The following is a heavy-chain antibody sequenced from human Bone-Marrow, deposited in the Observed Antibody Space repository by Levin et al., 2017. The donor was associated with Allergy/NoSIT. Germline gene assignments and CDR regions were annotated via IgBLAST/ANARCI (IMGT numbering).Heavy chain of an antibody. Sequence: GGSLRLSCAASGFTFSSYSMNWVRQAPGKGLEWVSSISSSSSYIYYADSVKGRFTISRDNAKNSLYLQMNSLRAEDTAVYYCARDTRSDYDFWSGFYDYWGQGTLVTVSS. CDR3: ARDTRSDYDFWSGFYDY. CDR1: GFTFSSYS. D-gene: IGHD3-3*01. J-gene: IGHJ4*02. CDR2: ISSSSSYI. V-gene: IGHV3-21*01.